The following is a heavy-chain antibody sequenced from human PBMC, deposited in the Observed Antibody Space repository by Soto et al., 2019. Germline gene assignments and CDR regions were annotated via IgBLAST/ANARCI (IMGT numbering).Heavy chain of an antibody. Sequence: ASVKVSCKVSGYTLTELSMHWVRQAPGKGLEWMGGFDPEDGETIYAQKFQGRVTMTEDTSTDTAYMELSSLRSEDTAVYYCATVSNYYDSSGYLYYFDYWGQGTLVTVSS. D-gene: IGHD3-22*01. J-gene: IGHJ4*02. CDR1: GYTLTELS. V-gene: IGHV1-24*01. CDR3: ATVSNYYDSSGYLYYFDY. CDR2: FDPEDGET.